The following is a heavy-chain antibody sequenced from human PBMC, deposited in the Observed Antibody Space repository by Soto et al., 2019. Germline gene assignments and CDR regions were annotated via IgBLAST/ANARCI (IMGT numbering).Heavy chain of an antibody. D-gene: IGHD3-3*01. V-gene: IGHV4-59*01. CDR2: IYYSGST. Sequence: PSETLSLTCTVSGGSISTYYWSWIRQPPGKGLEWIGYIYYSGSTNYNPSLKSRVTISVDTSKNQFSLKLGAVTAADTAVYYCARGSSAYERLFFYWGQGTQVTVS. CDR1: GGSISTYY. CDR3: ARGSSAYERLFFY. J-gene: IGHJ4*02.